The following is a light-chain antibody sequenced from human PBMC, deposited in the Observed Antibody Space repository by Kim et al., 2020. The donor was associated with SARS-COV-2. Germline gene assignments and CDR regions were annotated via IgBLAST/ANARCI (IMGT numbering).Light chain of an antibody. V-gene: IGLV2-8*01. CDR1: STNGGDCNS. J-gene: IGLJ3*02. CDR2: EDG. Sequence: TIFSTGTSTNGGDCNSVSCDQQHPAQVPKLLIYEDGQRAAAVSDRFSGTKSRNTASLTVSELQAEDGADYYCTSQTSSNAWVFGGGTKLTVL. CDR3: TSQTSSNAWV.